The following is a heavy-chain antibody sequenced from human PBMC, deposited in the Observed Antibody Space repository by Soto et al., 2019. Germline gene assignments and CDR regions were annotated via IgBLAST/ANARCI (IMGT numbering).Heavy chain of an antibody. CDR1: GYTFTSYA. D-gene: IGHD6-13*01. Sequence: ASVKVSCKASGYTFTSYAMHWVRQAPGQRLEWMGWINVGSGNTKYSQKFQGRVTITRDTSATTAYMELSSLRSEDTAVYYCARDLYSSSWYVRAFDMWGQGTMVTVSS. CDR3: ARDLYSSSWYVRAFDM. V-gene: IGHV1-3*01. J-gene: IGHJ3*02. CDR2: INVGSGNT.